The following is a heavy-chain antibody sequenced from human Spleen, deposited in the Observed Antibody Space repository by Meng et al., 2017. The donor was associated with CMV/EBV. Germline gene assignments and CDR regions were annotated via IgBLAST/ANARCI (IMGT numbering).Heavy chain of an antibody. CDR2: INWNGGST. CDR1: GFTFDDYG. Sequence: GQLVGAGGGVVRPGGSLRLSCAASGFTFDDYGMSWVRQAPGKGLEWVSGINWNGGSTGYADSVKGRFTISRDNAKNSLYLQMNSLRAEDTALYHCARLGDGEYFDYWGQGTLVTVSS. D-gene: IGHD4-17*01. CDR3: ARLGDGEYFDY. J-gene: IGHJ4*02. V-gene: IGHV3-20*01.